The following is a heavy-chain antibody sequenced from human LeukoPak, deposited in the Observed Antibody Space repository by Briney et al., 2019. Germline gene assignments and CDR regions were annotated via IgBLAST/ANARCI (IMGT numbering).Heavy chain of an antibody. CDR2: IIPIFGTA. CDR3: ARDLGYCSSTSCYRNYYYYYMDV. J-gene: IGHJ6*03. D-gene: IGHD2-2*02. V-gene: IGHV1-69*05. Sequence: ASVKVSCKASGYTFTSYAISWVRQAPGQGLEWMGGIIPIFGTANYAQKFQGRVTITTDESTSTAYMELSSLRSEDTAVYYCARDLGYCSSTSCYRNYYYYYMDVWGKGTTVTVSS. CDR1: GYTFTSYA.